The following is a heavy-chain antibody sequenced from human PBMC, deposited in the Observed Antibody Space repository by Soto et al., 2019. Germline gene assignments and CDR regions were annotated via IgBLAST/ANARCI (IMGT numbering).Heavy chain of an antibody. CDR3: ARESSVDTAMVPSYYYGMDV. Sequence: PGGSLRLSCAASGFTFSTYAMSWVRQAPGKGLEWVSVISGSGADTYYADSVKGRFTIPRENAKNSLYLQMNSLRAEDTAVYYCARESSVDTAMVPSYYYGMDVWGQGTTVTVSS. J-gene: IGHJ6*02. CDR2: ISGSGADT. CDR1: GFTFSTYA. D-gene: IGHD5-18*01. V-gene: IGHV3-23*01.